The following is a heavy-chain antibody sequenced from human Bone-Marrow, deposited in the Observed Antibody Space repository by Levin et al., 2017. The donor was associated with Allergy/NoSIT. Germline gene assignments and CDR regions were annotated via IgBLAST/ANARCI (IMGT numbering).Heavy chain of an antibody. D-gene: IGHD3-16*01. CDR3: ARGKLGHDY. CDR1: GFTVNSNY. V-gene: IGHV3-53*01. CDR2: LYSGGST. J-gene: IGHJ4*02. Sequence: GGSLRLSCAASGFTVNSNYMSWVRQAPGKGLEWVSALYSGGSTFYVDSVKGRFTISRDNSKNTLYLQMNSLRDDDSAVYFCARGKLGHDYWGQGTLVTVSS.